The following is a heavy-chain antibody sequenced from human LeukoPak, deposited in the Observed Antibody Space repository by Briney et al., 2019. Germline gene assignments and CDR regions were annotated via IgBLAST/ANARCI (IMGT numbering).Heavy chain of an antibody. CDR3: ARDLTYYYDSSGYALDY. D-gene: IGHD3-22*01. CDR1: GFTFSSYS. CDR2: ISSSSSTI. V-gene: IGHV3-48*04. Sequence: GGSLRLSCAASGFTFSSYSMNWVRQAPGKGLEWVSYISSSSSTIYYADSVKGRFTISRDNAKNSLYLQMNSLRAEDTAVSYCARDLTYYYDSSGYALDYWGQGTLVTVSS. J-gene: IGHJ4*02.